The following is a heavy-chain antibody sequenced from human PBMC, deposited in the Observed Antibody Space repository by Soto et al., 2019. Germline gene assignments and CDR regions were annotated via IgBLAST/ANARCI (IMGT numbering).Heavy chain of an antibody. CDR1: GYAFTTYG. CDR3: ARGRYGDY. J-gene: IGHJ4*02. V-gene: IGHV1-18*01. Sequence: QVHLVQSGAEVKKPGASVKVSCKGSGYAFTTYGITWLRQAPGQGLEWMGWISAHSGNKNYAQKLQGRVTVTRDTSTRTAYMELRSLRSDDTAVYYCARGRYGDYWGQGALVTVSS. D-gene: IGHD1-1*01. CDR2: ISAHSGNK.